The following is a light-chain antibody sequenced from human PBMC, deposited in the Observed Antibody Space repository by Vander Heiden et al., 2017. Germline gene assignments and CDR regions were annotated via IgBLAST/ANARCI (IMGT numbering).Light chain of an antibody. Sequence: QSALTQPASVSGSPGQSITISCTGTSSDVGGYNYVSWYQQHPGKAPKRRMYEVSNRPSGVSNRFSGSKSGNTDSLTISGLQAEDEADDYCSSYTSSSTLVFGGGTKLTVL. CDR1: SSDVGGYNY. CDR3: SSYTSSSTLV. CDR2: EVS. J-gene: IGLJ3*02. V-gene: IGLV2-14*01.